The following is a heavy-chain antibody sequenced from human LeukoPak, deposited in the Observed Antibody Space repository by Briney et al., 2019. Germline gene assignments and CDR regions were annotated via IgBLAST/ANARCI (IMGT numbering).Heavy chain of an antibody. Sequence: GGSLRLSCAASGINFSDSEMNWVRQAPGKGLEWVSYISSSGTTIYYADSVKGRFTISRDNAKNSLYLQMSSLRAEDTAVYYCARGVPTGYYTSCYDYWGRGTLVTVSS. V-gene: IGHV3-48*03. CDR1: GINFSDSE. J-gene: IGHJ4*02. CDR3: ARGVPTGYYTSCYDY. CDR2: ISSSGTTI. D-gene: IGHD3/OR15-3a*01.